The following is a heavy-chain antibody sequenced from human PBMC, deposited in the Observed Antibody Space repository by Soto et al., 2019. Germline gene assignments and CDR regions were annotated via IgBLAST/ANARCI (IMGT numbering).Heavy chain of an antibody. J-gene: IGHJ3*02. CDR3: AKDPNYDNTGI. D-gene: IGHD3-22*01. CDR2: ISYDGNTK. V-gene: IGHV3-30*18. CDR1: GFTFSTYS. Sequence: QAQLVESGGGVVQPGTSLRLSCATSGFTFSTYSMNWVRQAPGKGLESVAFISYDGNTKFYADSVKGRFTISRDDSKNTVYLQMDSLRTEDTAVYYCAKDPNYDNTGIWGQGTMVTVSS.